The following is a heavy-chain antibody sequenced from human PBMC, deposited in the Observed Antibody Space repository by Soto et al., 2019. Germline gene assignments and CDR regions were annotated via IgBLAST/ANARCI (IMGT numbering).Heavy chain of an antibody. CDR2: IYYSGST. V-gene: IGHV4-30-4*01. J-gene: IGHJ6*02. CDR1: GGSISSGDYY. CDR3: ARGHGREWLAPGGMDV. D-gene: IGHD6-19*01. Sequence: QVQLQESGPGLVKPSQTLSLTYTVSGGSISSGDYYWSWIRQPPGKGLEWIGYIYYSGSTYYNPSLKSRVTISVDTSKNQFSLKLSSVTAADTAVYYCARGHGREWLAPGGMDVWGQGTTVTVSS.